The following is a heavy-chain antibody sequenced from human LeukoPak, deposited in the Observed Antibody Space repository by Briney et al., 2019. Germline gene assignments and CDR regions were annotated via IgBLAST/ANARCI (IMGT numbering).Heavy chain of an antibody. CDR2: INPSGGST. CDR3: ARGGSTDSIHSCGGNCYFLDY. V-gene: IGHV1-46*01. J-gene: IGHJ4*02. Sequence: ASVKVSCKASGYTFTSYYMHWVRQAPGQGLEWMGMINPSGGSTSYAQKFQGRVTMTRDTSISTAYMELSRLGSDDTAVYYCARGGSTDSIHSCGGNCYFLDYWGQGTLVTVSS. D-gene: IGHD2-21*02. CDR1: GYTFTSYY.